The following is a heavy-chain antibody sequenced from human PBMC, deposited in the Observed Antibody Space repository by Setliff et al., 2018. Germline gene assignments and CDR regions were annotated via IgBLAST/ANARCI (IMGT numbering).Heavy chain of an antibody. J-gene: IGHJ4*02. D-gene: IGHD5-18*01. CDR2: INQSGNT. CDR3: ARGSGRGYSYGLFDY. CDR1: GGSFSDYY. V-gene: IGHV4-34*01. Sequence: SETLSLTCTVYGGSFSDYYWGWIRQSPGKRPEWIAEINQSGNTNYNPSLNSRVSVSVDTPTNQSSLELSSVTAADAAVYFCARGSGRGYSYGLFDYWGQGSLVTVSS.